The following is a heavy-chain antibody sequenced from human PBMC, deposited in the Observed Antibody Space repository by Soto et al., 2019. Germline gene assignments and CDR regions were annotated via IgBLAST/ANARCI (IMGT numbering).Heavy chain of an antibody. CDR3: AAIKQVSV. V-gene: IGHV3-30*04. D-gene: IGHD6-13*01. CDR1: RLTFNSYA. J-gene: IGHJ6*04. Sequence: EGSRRLSCSACRLTFNSYAIHRGRQAPGKRLEWVALISYDGYSKRYSDALKGRFTISRDNSNNTLFLEMNSLRDDNPAAYLCAAIKQVSVWGRGPRGTVAS. CDR2: ISYDGYSK.